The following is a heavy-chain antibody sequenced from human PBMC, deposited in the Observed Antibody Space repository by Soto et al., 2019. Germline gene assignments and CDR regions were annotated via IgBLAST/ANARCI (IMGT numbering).Heavy chain of an antibody. J-gene: IGHJ4*02. CDR1: GFSLTTSGVG. D-gene: IGHD3-3*01. Sequence: QITLNESGPTQVKPRQTLTLTCTFSGFSLTTSGVGVGWILQSPGKAPEWLALIYWDDAKGYSPSLKSRLTITKDIYKNQVVLTMADLDPAGTATYYCAHRVLRTVFGLVTTTAIYFDFWGQGTPVAVSS. V-gene: IGHV2-5*02. CDR2: IYWDDAK. CDR3: AHRVLRTVFGLVTTTAIYFDF.